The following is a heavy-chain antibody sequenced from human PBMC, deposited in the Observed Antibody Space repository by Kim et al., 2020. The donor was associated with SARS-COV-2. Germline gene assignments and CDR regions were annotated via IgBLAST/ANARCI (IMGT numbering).Heavy chain of an antibody. CDR2: INAGNGNT. J-gene: IGHJ6*02. CDR1: GYTFTSYA. V-gene: IGHV1-3*01. Sequence: ASVKVSCKASGYTFTSYAMHWVRQAPGQRLEWMGWINAGNGNTKYSQKFQGRVTITRDTSASTAYMELSSLRSEDTAVYYCARDRKYYDILTGQSYYYYGMDVWGQGTTVTVSS. D-gene: IGHD3-9*01. CDR3: ARDRKYYDILTGQSYYYYGMDV.